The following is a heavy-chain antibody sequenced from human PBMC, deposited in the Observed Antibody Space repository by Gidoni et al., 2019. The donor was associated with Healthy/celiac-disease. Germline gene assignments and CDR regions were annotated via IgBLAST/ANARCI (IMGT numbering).Heavy chain of an antibody. J-gene: IGHJ4*02. D-gene: IGHD3-22*01. Sequence: QVQLVQSGAEVKKPGSSVKVSCKASGGTFSSYAISWVRQAPGQGLEWMGRIIPILGIANYAQKFQGRVTITADKSTSTAYMELSSLRSEDTAVYYCARVRGGYDSSGYPVDYWGQGTLVTVSS. V-gene: IGHV1-69*09. CDR1: GGTFSSYA. CDR2: IIPILGIA. CDR3: ARVRGGYDSSGYPVDY.